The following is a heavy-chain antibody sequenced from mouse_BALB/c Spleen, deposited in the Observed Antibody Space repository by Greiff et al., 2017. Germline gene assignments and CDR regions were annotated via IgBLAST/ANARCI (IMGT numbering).Heavy chain of an antibody. CDR1: GFTFSSYA. D-gene: IGHD2-2*01. Sequence: EVQVVESGGGLVKPGGSLKLSCAASGFTFSSYAMSWVRQTPEKRLEWVASISSGGSTYYPDSVMGRFTISRDNARNILYLQMSSLRSEDTAMYYCARTGSYWYFDVWGAGTTVTVSS. CDR3: ARTGSYWYFDV. CDR2: ISSGGST. J-gene: IGHJ1*01. V-gene: IGHV5-6-5*01.